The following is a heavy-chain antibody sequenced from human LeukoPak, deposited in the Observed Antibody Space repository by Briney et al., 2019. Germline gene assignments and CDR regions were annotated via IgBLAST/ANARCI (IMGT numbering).Heavy chain of an antibody. V-gene: IGHV1-2*02. CDR1: GYTFIDYY. Sequence: ASVKVSCKASGYTFIDYYVHWARQAPGQGLQWMGWINPTSGGTNFAQKFQGRVTMTRDTTISTAFMELGRLRSDDTAVYYCARDRPILLWFGESKPDSNFDYWGQGTLVTVSS. CDR2: INPTSGGT. D-gene: IGHD3-10*01. CDR3: ARDRPILLWFGESKPDSNFDY. J-gene: IGHJ4*02.